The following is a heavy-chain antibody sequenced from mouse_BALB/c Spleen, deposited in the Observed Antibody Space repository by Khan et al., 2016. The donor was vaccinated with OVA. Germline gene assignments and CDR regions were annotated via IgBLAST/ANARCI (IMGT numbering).Heavy chain of an antibody. J-gene: IGHJ3*01. CDR2: INPSNGYT. V-gene: IGHV1-4*01. Sequence: QVQLKQSGAELTRPGASVKMSCKASGYTFTSYTIHWIKLRPGQGLEWIGYINPSNGYTNYNQKFRDKATLTADKSSTTAYMQLSSLTSDDSAVYNGVRGGAYNRNDGWFTDWGQETLHTVSA. CDR3: VRGGAYNRNDGWFTD. CDR1: GYTFTSYT. D-gene: IGHD2-14*01.